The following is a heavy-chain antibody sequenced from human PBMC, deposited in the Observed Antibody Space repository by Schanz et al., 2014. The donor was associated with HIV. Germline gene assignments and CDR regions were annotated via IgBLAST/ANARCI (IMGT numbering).Heavy chain of an antibody. V-gene: IGHV3-7*01. D-gene: IGHD3-22*01. CDR3: AKDRNYYDNRYLGKGNYYYYYGMDV. J-gene: IGHJ6*02. Sequence: EVQLLESGGGLVQPGGSLRLSCAASGFTFSSYAMTWVRQAPGKGLEWLANIKLDGSEKYYVDSVKGRFTISRDNSKNTLYLQVKSLRAEDTAVYYCAKDRNYYDNRYLGKGNYYYYYGMDVWGQGTTVTVSS. CDR1: GFTFSSYA. CDR2: IKLDGSEK.